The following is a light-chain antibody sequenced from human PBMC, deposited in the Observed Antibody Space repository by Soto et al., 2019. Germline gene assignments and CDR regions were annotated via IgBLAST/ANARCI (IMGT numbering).Light chain of an antibody. Sequence: QAVVTQPASVSGSPGQSITISCTGTSTDVGGYNYVSWYQQHPGKAPKLMISDVSNRPSGVSIRFSGSKSGNTASLTISGLQAEYEADYYCNSYSSSTTLYLFGTGTKLTVL. V-gene: IGLV2-14*01. CDR3: NSYSSSTTLYL. CDR1: STDVGGYNY. CDR2: DVS. J-gene: IGLJ1*01.